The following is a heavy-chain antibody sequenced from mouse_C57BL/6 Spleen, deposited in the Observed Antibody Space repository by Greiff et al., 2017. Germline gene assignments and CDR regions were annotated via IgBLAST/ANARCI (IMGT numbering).Heavy chain of an antibody. Sequence: QVQLQQSGPELVKPGASVKISCKASGYAFSSSWMNWVKQRPGKGLEWIGRIYPGDGDTNYNGKFKGKATLTADKSSSTAYMQLSSLTSEDSAVYFCARRWDEAWFAYWGKGTLVTVSA. D-gene: IGHD4-1*01. J-gene: IGHJ3*01. CDR3: ARRWDEAWFAY. CDR2: IYPGDGDT. CDR1: GYAFSSSW. V-gene: IGHV1-82*01.